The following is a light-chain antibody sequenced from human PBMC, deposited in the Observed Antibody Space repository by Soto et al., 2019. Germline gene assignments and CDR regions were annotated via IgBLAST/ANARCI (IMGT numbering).Light chain of an antibody. CDR1: QSVGTN. V-gene: IGKV3-15*01. J-gene: IGKJ4*01. CDR2: GAS. CDR3: QQYNSWPPLT. Sequence: EIVMTQSPATLSVSPGGRATLSCRASQSVGTNLAWYQQKPVQAPRLLISGASTRATGIQARFSGSGSGTEFTLTISSLQSEDLAIYYCQQYNSWPPLTFGGGTKVEIK.